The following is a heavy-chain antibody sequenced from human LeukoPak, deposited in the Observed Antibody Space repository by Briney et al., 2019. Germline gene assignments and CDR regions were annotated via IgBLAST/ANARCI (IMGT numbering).Heavy chain of an antibody. V-gene: IGHV3-23*01. D-gene: IGHD7-27*01. CDR3: AKVQLGIGVDY. CDR1: GFSFSSYA. J-gene: IGHJ4*02. CDR2: ISDGGSRT. Sequence: PGGSLRLSCAASGFSFSSYAVSWVRQAPGRGLEWVSCISDGGSRTYYADSVKGRCTISRDDSKNTLYLQMKSLRAEDPAVYYCAKVQLGIGVDYWGQGTLVTVSS.